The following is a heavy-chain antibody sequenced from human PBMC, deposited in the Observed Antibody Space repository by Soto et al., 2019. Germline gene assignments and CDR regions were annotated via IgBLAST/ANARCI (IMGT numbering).Heavy chain of an antibody. V-gene: IGHV4-59*01. Sequence: SETLSVTCTFSVGSISIYYWSWIRQPPGKGLESIRYIYYSGSTNYNPSLKSRVTISVDTSKNQFSLKLSSVTAAETAVYYCARDTAHLGYCSGGSCYDGYGMDVWGQGTTVTVSS. CDR1: VGSISIYY. J-gene: IGHJ6*01. CDR2: IYYSGST. CDR3: ARDTAHLGYCSGGSCYDGYGMDV. D-gene: IGHD2-15*01.